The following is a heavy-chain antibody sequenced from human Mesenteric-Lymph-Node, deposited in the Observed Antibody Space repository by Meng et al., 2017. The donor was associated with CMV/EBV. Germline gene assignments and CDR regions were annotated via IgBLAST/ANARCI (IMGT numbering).Heavy chain of an antibody. Sequence: SETLSLTCSVSGGSVSSGSYFWRWIRQPPGKGLEWFGHIFYSGSATYNPSLKSRVTMSVDTSKNQFSLKLSSVTAADTAVYYCARSPSVWHFDLWGRGTLVTVSS. CDR2: IFYSGSA. CDR3: ARSPSVWHFDL. CDR1: GGSVSSGSYF. V-gene: IGHV4-61*01. J-gene: IGHJ2*01.